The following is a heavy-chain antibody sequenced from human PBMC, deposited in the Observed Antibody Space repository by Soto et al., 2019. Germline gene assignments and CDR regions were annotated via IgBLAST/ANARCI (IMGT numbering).Heavy chain of an antibody. J-gene: IGHJ3*02. Sequence: EVQLLESGGGLVQPGGSLRLSCAASGFTFSSYAMSWVRTAPGKGLEGGSAISGSGGTTYYADSVKGRFTFSRDNSKNTLYLQMNSLRAEDTAVYYCAKTANGWFSAFDIWGQGTMVTVSS. V-gene: IGHV3-23*01. D-gene: IGHD6-19*01. CDR3: AKTANGWFSAFDI. CDR2: ISGSGGTT. CDR1: GFTFSSYA.